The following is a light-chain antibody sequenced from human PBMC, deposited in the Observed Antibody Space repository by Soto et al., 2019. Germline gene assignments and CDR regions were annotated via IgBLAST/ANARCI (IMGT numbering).Light chain of an antibody. CDR3: QQRSNWPPVFT. J-gene: IGKJ3*01. CDR1: QSVSSS. CDR2: DAS. V-gene: IGKV3-11*01. Sequence: EIVLTQSPATLSLSPGERATLSCRASQSVSSSLAWYQQKPGRAPRLLIYDASNRATGIPARFSGSGSGTDFTLTISSLEPEDFAVYYCQQRSNWPPVFTFGPGTKVDIK.